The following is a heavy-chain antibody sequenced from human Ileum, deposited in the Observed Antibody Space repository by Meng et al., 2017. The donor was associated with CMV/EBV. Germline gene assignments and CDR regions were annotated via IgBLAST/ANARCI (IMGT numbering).Heavy chain of an antibody. CDR1: GFTFSSYA. CDR3: AKVWYFLGIAAAGTPGDSDY. V-gene: IGHV3-23*03. Sequence: GESLKISCAASGFTFSSYAMSWVRQAPGKGLEWVSLIYSGGTSTYYADSVKGRFTISRDNSKNTLYLQMNSLRAEDTAVYYCAKVWYFLGIAAAGTPGDSDYWGQGTLVTVSS. CDR2: IYSGGTST. D-gene: IGHD6-13*01. J-gene: IGHJ4*02.